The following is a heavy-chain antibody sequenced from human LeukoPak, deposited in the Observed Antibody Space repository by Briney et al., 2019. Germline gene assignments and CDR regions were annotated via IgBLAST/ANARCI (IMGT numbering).Heavy chain of an antibody. J-gene: IGHJ4*02. CDR2: IYYSGST. V-gene: IGHV4-39*07. D-gene: IGHD6-13*01. CDR3: AGVEGIAADY. Sequence: SETLSLTCTVSGGSISSSSYYWGWIRQPPGKGLEWIGSIYYSGSTYYNPSLKSRVTISVDTSKNQFSLKLSSVTAADTAVYYRAGVEGIAADYWGQGTLVTVSS. CDR1: GGSISSSSYY.